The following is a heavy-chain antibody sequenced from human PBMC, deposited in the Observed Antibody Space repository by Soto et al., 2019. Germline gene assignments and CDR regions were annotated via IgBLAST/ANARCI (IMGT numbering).Heavy chain of an antibody. CDR2: VSSDGSRT. Sequence: QVQLVESGGGLVQPGRSLRLACAASGFTFSTYSMHWVRQAPGKGLEWVAVVSSDGSRTYYADSVKGRFTISRDKSKNTVCMQINSLRAEDTAVYCFARDVWHCGSNSCYFYGMDVWGQGTTVTVSS. CDR3: ARDVWHCGSNSCYFYGMDV. V-gene: IGHV3-30-3*01. J-gene: IGHJ6*02. D-gene: IGHD2-2*01. CDR1: GFTFSTYS.